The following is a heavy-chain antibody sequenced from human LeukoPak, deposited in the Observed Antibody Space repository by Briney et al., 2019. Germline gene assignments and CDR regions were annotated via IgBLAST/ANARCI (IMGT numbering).Heavy chain of an antibody. CDR1: GGSISSYY. Sequence: SETLSLTCTVSGGSISSYYWSWIRQPPGKGLEWIGYIYYSGSTNYNPSLKSRVTISVDTSKNQFSLKLSSVTAADTAVYYCARRLSNPVDYWGQGTLVTVSS. D-gene: IGHD4-11*01. CDR3: ARRLSNPVDY. CDR2: IYYSGST. V-gene: IGHV4-59*01. J-gene: IGHJ4*02.